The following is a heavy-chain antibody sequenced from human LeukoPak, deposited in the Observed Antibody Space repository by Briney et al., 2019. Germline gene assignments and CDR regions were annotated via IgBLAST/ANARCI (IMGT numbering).Heavy chain of an antibody. CDR3: ANQTITLVVVISPFDY. D-gene: IGHD3-10*01. V-gene: IGHV3-30*02. CDR2: IQDDGATT. J-gene: IGHJ4*02. CDR1: GLTFSNFP. Sequence: PGGSLRPSCAASGLTFSNFPMHWVRQAPGKGLEWVALIQDDGATTNYADSVRGRFTISRDNSKSTVYLQMNSLKPDDTAVYYCANQTITLVVVISPFDYWGQGTLVTVSS.